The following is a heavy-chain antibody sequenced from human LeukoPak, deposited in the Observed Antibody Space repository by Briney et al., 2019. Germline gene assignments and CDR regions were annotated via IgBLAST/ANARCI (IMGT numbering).Heavy chain of an antibody. CDR1: GFTFDDYA. J-gene: IGHJ4*02. D-gene: IGHD1-26*01. CDR2: ISWNSVYV. CDR3: ASSGSYRFDY. Sequence: GGSLRLSCAASGFTFDDYAMHWVRQAPGKSLEWVSGISWNSVYVGYADSVKGRFSISRDNAKNSLYLQMNSLRDEDTAVYYCASSGSYRFDYWGQGTLVTVSS. V-gene: IGHV3-9*01.